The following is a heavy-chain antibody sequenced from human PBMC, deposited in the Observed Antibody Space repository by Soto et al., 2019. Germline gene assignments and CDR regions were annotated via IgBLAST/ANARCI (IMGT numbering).Heavy chain of an antibody. CDR1: EFTFINYG. CDR2: ILNDGSNR. D-gene: IGHD3-10*01. Sequence: QVPLVESGGGVVQPGRSLRLSCAASEFTFINYGMHWVRQAPGKGLEWVAVILNDGSNRYHADSVKDRLTISRDNSKNTLYLQMNSLRDVDKAVYYCARDDEYSGNGMDVWGKGTKVTVSP. J-gene: IGHJ6*04. V-gene: IGHV3-33*01. CDR3: ARDDEYSGNGMDV.